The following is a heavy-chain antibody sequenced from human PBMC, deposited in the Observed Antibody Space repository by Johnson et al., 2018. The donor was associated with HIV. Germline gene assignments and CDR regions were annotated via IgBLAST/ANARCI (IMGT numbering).Heavy chain of an antibody. CDR3: ARARMTTVTNDAFDI. J-gene: IGHJ3*02. D-gene: IGHD4-17*01. Sequence: QVQLVESGGGVVQPGRSLRLSCVASGFIFSTYAMHWVRQAPGKGLEWVAVISYDGSSKYYADSVMGRFTISRDNSKNTLYLQMNSLGAEDTAVYYCARARMTTVTNDAFDIWGQGTMVTVSS. CDR1: GFIFSTYA. V-gene: IGHV3-30*04. CDR2: ISYDGSSK.